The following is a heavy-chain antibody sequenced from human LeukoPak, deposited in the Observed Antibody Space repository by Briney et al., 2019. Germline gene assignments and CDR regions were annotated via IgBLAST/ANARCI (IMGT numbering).Heavy chain of an antibody. V-gene: IGHV3-30-3*01. D-gene: IGHD5-12*01. CDR3: ARDRGLYGYDYSAFDI. J-gene: IGHJ3*02. CDR1: GFTFSGYA. CDR2: ISYDGSNK. Sequence: GGSLRLSCAVSGFTFSGYAMTWVRQAPGKGLEWVAVISYDGSNKYYADSVKGRFTISRDNSENTLYLQMNSLRAEDTAVYYCARDRGLYGYDYSAFDIWGQGTMVTVSS.